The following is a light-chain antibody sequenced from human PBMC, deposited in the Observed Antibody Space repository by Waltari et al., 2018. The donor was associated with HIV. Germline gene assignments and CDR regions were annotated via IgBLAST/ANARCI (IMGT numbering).Light chain of an antibody. J-gene: IGLJ2*01. V-gene: IGLV2-23*02. Sequence: QSALTQPASVSGSPGQPITISCTGTSSAVGSYNLVSWYHQHPGKAPKLMIYEVSKRPSGVSNRFSGSKSGNTASLTISGLQAEDEADYYCCSYAGSSTVLFGGGTKLTVL. CDR3: CSYAGSSTVL. CDR1: SSAVGSYNL. CDR2: EVS.